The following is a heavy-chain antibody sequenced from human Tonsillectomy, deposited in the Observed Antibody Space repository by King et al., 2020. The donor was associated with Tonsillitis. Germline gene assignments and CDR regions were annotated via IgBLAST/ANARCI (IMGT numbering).Heavy chain of an antibody. CDR2: IKEDGSDK. CDR1: GFTFSRYW. D-gene: IGHD3-10*01. V-gene: IGHV3-7*01. CDR3: ATEGGRSGSGY. Sequence: VQVVESGGGLVQPGGSLRLSCAGSGFTFSRYWMRWVRQAPWNGLEWLANIKEDGSDKHYVDSVKGRFTISRDNAKNSLFLQMNSLRAEDTAVYYCATEGGRSGSGYWGQGTLVTVSS. J-gene: IGHJ4*02.